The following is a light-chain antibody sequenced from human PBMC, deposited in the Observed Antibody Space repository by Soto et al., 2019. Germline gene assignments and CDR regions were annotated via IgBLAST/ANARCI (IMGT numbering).Light chain of an antibody. Sequence: QSALTQPPSVSGAPGQRVTISCTGSSSNIGAGYDVHWYQQLPGTAPKPLIYGNSNRPSGVPDRFSGSKSGTSASLAITGLQAEDEADYYCQSYDGSLSGYVFGTGTKVTVL. V-gene: IGLV1-40*01. J-gene: IGLJ1*01. CDR2: GNS. CDR1: SSNIGAGYD. CDR3: QSYDGSLSGYV.